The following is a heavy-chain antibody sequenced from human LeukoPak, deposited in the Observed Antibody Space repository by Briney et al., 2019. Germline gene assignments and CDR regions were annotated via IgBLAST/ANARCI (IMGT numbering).Heavy chain of an antibody. D-gene: IGHD6-13*01. CDR2: IYPRGST. CDR1: GDSISRGSFS. Sequence: SGTLSLTCAVSGDSISRGSFSWTWIRQAPGKGLEWIGYIYPRGSTHYNPSLKSRVNLSIDKSSNQFSLDLASVTAADTAVYYCARFSPRALGNYLDSWGQGTLVTVSS. V-gene: IGHV4-30-2*01. J-gene: IGHJ4*02. CDR3: ARFSPRALGNYLDS.